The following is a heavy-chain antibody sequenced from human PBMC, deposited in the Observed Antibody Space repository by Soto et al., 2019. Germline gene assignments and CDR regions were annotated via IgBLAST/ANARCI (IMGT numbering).Heavy chain of an antibody. CDR2: IYHSGST. CDR3: ARGAASIAATYYFDY. V-gene: IGHV4-30-2*01. D-gene: IGHD6-6*01. CDR1: GGSISSGGYS. Sequence: QLQLQESGSGLVKPSQTLSLTCAVSGGSISSGGYSWSWIRQPPGKGLEWIGYIYHSGSTYYNPSLKSRVTISVDRSKNQFSLKLSSVTAADTAVYYCARGAASIAATYYFDYWGQGTLVTVSS. J-gene: IGHJ4*02.